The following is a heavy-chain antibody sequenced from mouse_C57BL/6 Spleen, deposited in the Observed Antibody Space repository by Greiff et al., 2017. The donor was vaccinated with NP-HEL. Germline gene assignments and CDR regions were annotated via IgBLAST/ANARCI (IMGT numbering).Heavy chain of an antibody. D-gene: IGHD1-1*01. CDR1: GYAFSSYW. Sequence: QVQLQQSGAELVKPGASVKISCKASGYAFSSYWMNWVKQRPGKGLEWIGQIYPGDGDTNYNGKFKGKATLTADKSSSTAYMQLSSLTSEDSAVYFCARGPYGSSYYYFDYWGKGTTLTVSS. J-gene: IGHJ2*01. CDR3: ARGPYGSSYYYFDY. CDR2: IYPGDGDT. V-gene: IGHV1-80*01.